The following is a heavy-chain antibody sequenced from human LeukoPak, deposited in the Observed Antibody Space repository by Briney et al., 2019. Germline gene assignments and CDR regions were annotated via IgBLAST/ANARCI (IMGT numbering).Heavy chain of an antibody. V-gene: IGHV1-69*04. CDR1: GGTFSSYA. D-gene: IGHD2-15*01. CDR3: ARDLFSGVVLVAAIFGY. J-gene: IGHJ4*02. Sequence: GASVKVSCKASGGTFSSYAITWVRQAPGQGLEWMGRIIPILGIANYAQKFQGRATITADKSTSTAYMELSSLRSEDTAVYYCARDLFSGVVLVAAIFGYWGQGTLVTVSS. CDR2: IIPILGIA.